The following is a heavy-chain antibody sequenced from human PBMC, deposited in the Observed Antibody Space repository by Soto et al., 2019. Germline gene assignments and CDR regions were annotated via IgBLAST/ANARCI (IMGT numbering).Heavy chain of an antibody. CDR1: GFTFSDYY. Sequence: GGSLRRACVGSGFTFSDYYISWFRQAPGRGLEWLSYINRNGRNKDYADSVRGRFTISRDNAKTSLFLEMNGLSVEDTAVYYCARRRRTDMDDIVLMHDFDFWGQGTLVTVSS. J-gene: IGHJ4*02. D-gene: IGHD2-8*01. V-gene: IGHV3-11*01. CDR2: INRNGRNK. CDR3: ARRRRTDMDDIVLMHDFDF.